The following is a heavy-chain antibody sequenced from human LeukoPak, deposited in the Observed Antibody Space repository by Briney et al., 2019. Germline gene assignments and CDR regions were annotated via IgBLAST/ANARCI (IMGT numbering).Heavy chain of an antibody. CDR1: LFTFSSAA. Sequence: GGSLRLSCAASLFTFSSAAMSWVRQAPGKGLEWVSDISGSGGSTYYADSVKGRFTISRDNSKTTLYLQMNSTRAEDTAVYYCAKGATIDYYYYGMDVWGQGTTVTVSS. D-gene: IGHD5-12*01. CDR2: ISGSGGST. CDR3: AKGATIDYYYYGMDV. J-gene: IGHJ6*02. V-gene: IGHV3-23*01.